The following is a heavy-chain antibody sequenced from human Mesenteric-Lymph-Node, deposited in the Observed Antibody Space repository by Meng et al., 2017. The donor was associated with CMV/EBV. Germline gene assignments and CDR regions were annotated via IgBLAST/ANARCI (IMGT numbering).Heavy chain of an antibody. D-gene: IGHD2-2*01. Sequence: ASVKVSCKASGYTFTGYHLHWVRQAPGQGLEWMGWINPNSGGTNYAQKFQGRVTMTRDTSISTAYMELSRLRSDDTAVYYCASHCSSTSCYYYGMDVWGQGTTVTVSS. CDR2: INPNSGGT. V-gene: IGHV1-2*02. J-gene: IGHJ6*02. CDR3: ASHCSSTSCYYYGMDV. CDR1: GYTFTGYH.